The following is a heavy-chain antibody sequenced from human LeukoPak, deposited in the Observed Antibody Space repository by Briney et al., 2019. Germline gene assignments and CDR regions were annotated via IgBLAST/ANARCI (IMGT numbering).Heavy chain of an antibody. CDR1: GGSISSYY. Sequence: PSETLSLTCTVSGGSISSYYWSWVRQPAGKGLEWIGRIYASGNTNYNSSLKSRVTISVDISKNQFSLKVSPVTAADTAVYYCARDAGHQLSRRNYYAMDVWGQGTTVTVSS. J-gene: IGHJ6*02. D-gene: IGHD2-2*01. CDR3: ARDAGHQLSRRNYYAMDV. CDR2: IYASGNT. V-gene: IGHV4-4*07.